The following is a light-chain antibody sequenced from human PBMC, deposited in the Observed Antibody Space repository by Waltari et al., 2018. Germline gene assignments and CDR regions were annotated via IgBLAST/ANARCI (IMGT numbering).Light chain of an antibody. V-gene: IGKV1-27*01. CDR2: GAS. Sequence: DIQMTQSPSSLSASVGDRVTVTCRASQGINNELSWYLQKPGKAPRLVIYGASTLQPGVSSRFSGSGSGTDFTLIISSLQPEDAATYYCQQDHNPPWTFGQGTTVEIK. J-gene: IGKJ1*01. CDR3: QQDHNPPWT. CDR1: QGINNE.